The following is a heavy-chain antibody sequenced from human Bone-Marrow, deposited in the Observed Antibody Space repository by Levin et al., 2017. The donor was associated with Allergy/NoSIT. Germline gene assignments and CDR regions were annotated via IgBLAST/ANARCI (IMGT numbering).Heavy chain of an antibody. CDR2: MNWNSAVI. D-gene: IGHD6-25*01. J-gene: IGHJ1*01. CDR3: ANDPSVTAAAYFQD. V-gene: IGHV3-9*01. CDR1: GFNFDDYA. Sequence: SLKISCTISGFNFDDYAMHWVRQGPGKGLEWVSGMNWNSAVIGYADSVKGRFTISRDNAKNSLYLEMNSLRPEDTALYYCANDPSVTAAAYFQDWGQGTLVTVSS.